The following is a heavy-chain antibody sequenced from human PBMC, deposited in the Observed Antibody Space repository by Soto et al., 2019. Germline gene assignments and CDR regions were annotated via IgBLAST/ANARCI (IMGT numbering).Heavy chain of an antibody. Sequence: EVHLVESGGGLVKPGGSLRLSCVASGFTFSRYSMNWLRQSPGKGLELVSSIGSSSNYIYYADSVKGRFTISRDNAKNSLYLQMNSLRAEDTAVYYCGRKAYGDYGGMDVWGQGTTVTVSS. D-gene: IGHD4-17*01. V-gene: IGHV3-21*01. CDR1: GFTFSRYS. CDR3: GRKAYGDYGGMDV. J-gene: IGHJ6*02. CDR2: IGSSSNYI.